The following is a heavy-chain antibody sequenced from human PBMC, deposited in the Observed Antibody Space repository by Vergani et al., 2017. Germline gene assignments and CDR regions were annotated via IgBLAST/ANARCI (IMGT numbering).Heavy chain of an antibody. V-gene: IGHV3-30*04. J-gene: IGHJ6*02. CDR2: ISYDGSNK. CDR1: GFTFGDYA. D-gene: IGHD2-2*01. Sequence: VQLVESGGGLVKPGRSLRLSCTASGFTFGDYAMSWFRQAPGKGLEWVAVISYDGSNKYYADSVKGRFTISRDNSKNTLYLQMNSLRAEDTAVYYCDIVPAAKDTYGMDVWGQGTTVTVSS. CDR3: DIVPAAKDTYGMDV.